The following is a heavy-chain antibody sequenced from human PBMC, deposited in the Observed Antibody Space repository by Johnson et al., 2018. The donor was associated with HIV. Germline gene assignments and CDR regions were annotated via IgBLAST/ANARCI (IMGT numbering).Heavy chain of an antibody. CDR2: INWNGGRT. Sequence: VQLVESGGGVVRPGGSLRLSCAASGFTFDDYGMSWVRQAPGKGLEWVSGINWNGGRTGYADSVQGRFSISRDNGKNSLYLQMNSLRVDDTALYYCARASHYADAFDIWGQGTMVTVSS. CDR1: GFTFDDYG. V-gene: IGHV3-20*04. CDR3: ARASHYADAFDI. D-gene: IGHD2-2*01. J-gene: IGHJ3*02.